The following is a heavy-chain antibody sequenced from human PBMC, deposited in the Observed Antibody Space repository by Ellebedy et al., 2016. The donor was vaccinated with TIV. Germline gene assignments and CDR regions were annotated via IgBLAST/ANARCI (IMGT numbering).Heavy chain of an antibody. V-gene: IGHV5-51*01. CDR3: ARHGGYSYGYYYFDY. J-gene: IGHJ4*02. CDR1: GYSFTSYW. D-gene: IGHD5-18*01. CDR2: IYPGDSDT. Sequence: GESLKISXKGSGYSFTSYWIGWVRQMPGKGLEWMGIIYPGDSDTRYSPSFQGQVTISADKSISTAYLQWSSLKASDTAMYYCARHGGYSYGYYYFDYWGQGTLVTVSS.